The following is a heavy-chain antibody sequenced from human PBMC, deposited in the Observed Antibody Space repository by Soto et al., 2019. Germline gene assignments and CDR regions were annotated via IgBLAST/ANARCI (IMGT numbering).Heavy chain of an antibody. Sequence: GGSLRLSCAASGFTFSSYSMNWVRQAPGKGLEWVSSISSSSSYIYYADSVKGRFTISRDNAKNSLYLQMNSLRAEDTAVYYCARVGQNDFWSGLGYMDVWGKGTTVTVSS. J-gene: IGHJ6*03. CDR3: ARVGQNDFWSGLGYMDV. CDR1: GFTFSSYS. CDR2: ISSSSSYI. V-gene: IGHV3-21*01. D-gene: IGHD3-3*01.